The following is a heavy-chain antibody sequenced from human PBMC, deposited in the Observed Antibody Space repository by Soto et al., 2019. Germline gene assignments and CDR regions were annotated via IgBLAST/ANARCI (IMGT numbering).Heavy chain of an antibody. Sequence: ASVKVSCKASGYTFTSYDINWVRQATGQGLEWMGWMNPNSGNTGYAQKFQGRATMTRNTSISTAYMELSSLRSEDTAVYYCARGRGDDYIWGSYRRKYAHDTNIDYSGQGTLVTVST. J-gene: IGHJ4*02. CDR3: ARGRGDDYIWGSYRRKYAHDTNIDY. CDR2: MNPNSGNT. D-gene: IGHD3-16*02. CDR1: GYTFTSYD. V-gene: IGHV1-8*01.